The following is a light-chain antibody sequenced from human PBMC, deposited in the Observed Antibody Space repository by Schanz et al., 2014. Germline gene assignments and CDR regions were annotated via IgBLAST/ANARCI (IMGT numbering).Light chain of an antibody. CDR1: QSVSSID. CDR3: QQYGNSPLT. V-gene: IGKV3-20*01. Sequence: EIVLTQSPGALSLSPGDRATLSCRASQSVSSIDLAWYQQKPGQAPRLLIYGVFNRATGIPDRFSGSGSGTDFTLTISRLEPEDFAVYYCQQYGNSPLTFGQGTRLDIK. J-gene: IGKJ5*01. CDR2: GVF.